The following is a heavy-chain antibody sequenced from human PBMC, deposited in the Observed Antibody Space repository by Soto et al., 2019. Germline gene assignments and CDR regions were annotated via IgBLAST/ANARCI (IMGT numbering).Heavy chain of an antibody. J-gene: IGHJ4*02. CDR1: GFSLSTSGVG. V-gene: IGHV2-5*01. CDR2: IYWNDDK. D-gene: IGHD3-22*01. CDR3: AHRQDYDSSGYTYFDY. Sequence: QITLKESGPTLVKPTQTLKLTCTFSGFSLSTSGVGVGWIRQPPGKALEWLALIYWNDDKRYSPSLKSRLTITKDTSKNQVVLTMTNMDPVDTATYYCAHRQDYDSSGYTYFDYWGQGTLVTVSS.